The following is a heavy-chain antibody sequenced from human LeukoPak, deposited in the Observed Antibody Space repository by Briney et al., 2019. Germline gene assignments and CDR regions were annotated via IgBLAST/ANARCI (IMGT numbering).Heavy chain of an antibody. CDR2: IIPILGIA. Sequence: RGSSVKVSCKAFGGTFSSYAISWVRQAPGQGLEWMGRIIPILGIANYAQRFQGRVTITADKSTSTAYMELSSLRSEDTAVYYCARVMRDELLGGLDWFDPWGQGTLVTVSS. D-gene: IGHD1-26*01. CDR1: GGTFSSYA. J-gene: IGHJ5*02. CDR3: ARVMRDELLGGLDWFDP. V-gene: IGHV1-69*04.